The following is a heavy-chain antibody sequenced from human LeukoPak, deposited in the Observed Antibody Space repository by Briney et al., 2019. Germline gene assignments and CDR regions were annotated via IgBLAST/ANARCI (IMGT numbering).Heavy chain of an antibody. J-gene: IGHJ6*02. D-gene: IGHD3-10*01. CDR3: ANESPGSGSLGAYYYYGMDV. CDR1: GFTFSTYA. Sequence: PGGSLRLSCAASGFTFSTYAMSWVRQAPGKGLEWVSAISGSGGSTYYADSVKGRFTISRDNSKNTLYLQMNSLRAEDTAVYYCANESPGSGSLGAYYYYGMDVWGQGTTVTASS. CDR2: ISGSGGST. V-gene: IGHV3-23*01.